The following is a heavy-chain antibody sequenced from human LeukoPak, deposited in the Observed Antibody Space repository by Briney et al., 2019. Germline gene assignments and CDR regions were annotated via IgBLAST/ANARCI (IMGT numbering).Heavy chain of an antibody. Sequence: GGSLRLSCAASGFTFSSYSMNWVRQPPGKGLEWVAVISYDGSNKYYADSVKGRFTISRDNSKNTLYLQMNSLRAEDTAVYYCAKDKRVVTIFDYWGQGTLVTVSS. V-gene: IGHV3-30*18. CDR3: AKDKRVVTIFDY. CDR1: GFTFSSYS. J-gene: IGHJ4*02. CDR2: ISYDGSNK. D-gene: IGHD4-23*01.